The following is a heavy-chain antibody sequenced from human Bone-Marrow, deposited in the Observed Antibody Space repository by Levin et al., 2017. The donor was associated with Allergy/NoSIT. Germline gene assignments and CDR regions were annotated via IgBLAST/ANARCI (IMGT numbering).Heavy chain of an antibody. CDR1: GYIFTDLI. D-gene: IGHD4-17*01. Sequence: ASVKVSCRASGYIFTDLIMNWVRQAPGQGLEWMGWINTRTGDATYAQAFTGRFVFSLDTSASTAYVEISTLKAEDTAIYFCASIPSNTVTTAFDYWGQGSLITVSS. CDR2: INTRTGDA. J-gene: IGHJ4*02. V-gene: IGHV7-4-1*01. CDR3: ASIPSNTVTTAFDY.